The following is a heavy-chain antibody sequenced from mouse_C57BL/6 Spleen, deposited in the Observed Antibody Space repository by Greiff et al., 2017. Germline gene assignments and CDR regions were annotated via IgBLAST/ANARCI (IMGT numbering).Heavy chain of an antibody. J-gene: IGHJ2*01. Sequence: QVQLQQSGPELVKPGASVKLSCKASGYAFSSSWMNWVKQRPGRGLEWIGRIYPGDGDTNYNGKFKGKATLTADKASSTAYMQLSSLTSEDSAVYFCASGTTVAFDYWGQGTTLTVSS. D-gene: IGHD1-1*01. V-gene: IGHV1-82*01. CDR1: GYAFSSSW. CDR2: IYPGDGDT. CDR3: ASGTTVAFDY.